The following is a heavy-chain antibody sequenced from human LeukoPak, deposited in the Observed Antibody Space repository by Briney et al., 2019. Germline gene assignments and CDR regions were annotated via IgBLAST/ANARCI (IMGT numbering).Heavy chain of an antibody. V-gene: IGHV3-23*01. CDR1: GFTFSSYA. D-gene: IGHD3-22*01. J-gene: IGHJ4*02. CDR2: ISGSGGST. Sequence: GGSLRLSCAASGFTFSSYAMSWVRQAPGKGLEWVSAISGSGGSTYYADSVKGRFTISRDNSKNTLHLQMNSLRAEDTAVYYCAKAAYYYDSSGYYLDYWGQGTLVTVSS. CDR3: AKAAYYYDSSGYYLDY.